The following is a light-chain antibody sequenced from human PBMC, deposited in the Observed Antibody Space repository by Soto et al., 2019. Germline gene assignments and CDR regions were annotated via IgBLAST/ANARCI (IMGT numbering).Light chain of an antibody. CDR3: QQLDSYLP. Sequence: DIQMTQSPSTLSGSVGDRVTITCRASQSIYIWLAWYQQKAGRAPKLLIYAASTLQSGVPSRFSGSGSGTDFTLTISSLQPEDFATYYCQQLDSYLPFGQGTRLEI. V-gene: IGKV1-5*01. CDR1: QSIYIW. J-gene: IGKJ5*01. CDR2: AAS.